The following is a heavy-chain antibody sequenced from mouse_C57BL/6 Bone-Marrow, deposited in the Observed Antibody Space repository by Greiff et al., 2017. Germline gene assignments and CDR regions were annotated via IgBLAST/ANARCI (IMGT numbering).Heavy chain of an antibody. CDR1: GFTFTDYY. Sequence: DVQLVESGPVLVKPGPSVKISCKASGFTFTDYYMHLVKQSHGKSLEWIGLVYPYNGGTSYNQKFKGKATLTVDTSSSTAYMELNSLTSEDSAVYYCARWDTTVVEGAMDYWGQGTSVTVSS. D-gene: IGHD1-1*01. V-gene: IGHV1-36*01. CDR2: VYPYNGGT. J-gene: IGHJ4*01. CDR3: ARWDTTVVEGAMDY.